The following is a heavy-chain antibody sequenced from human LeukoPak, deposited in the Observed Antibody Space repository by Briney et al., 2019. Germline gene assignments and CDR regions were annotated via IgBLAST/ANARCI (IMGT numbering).Heavy chain of an antibody. J-gene: IGHJ4*02. Sequence: ASVKVSCKASGYTFTSYDINWVRQATGQGLEWMGWMNPNSGNTGYAQKFQGRVTMTRNTSISTAYMELRSLRSDDTAVYYCARVTGVVGLTDYWGQGTLVTVSS. V-gene: IGHV1-8*01. CDR2: MNPNSGNT. CDR3: ARVTGVVGLTDY. CDR1: GYTFTSYD. D-gene: IGHD2-15*01.